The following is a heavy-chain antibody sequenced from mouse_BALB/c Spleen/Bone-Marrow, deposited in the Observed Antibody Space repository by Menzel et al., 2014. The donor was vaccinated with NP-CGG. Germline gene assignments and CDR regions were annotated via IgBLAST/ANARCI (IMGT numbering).Heavy chain of an antibody. D-gene: IGHD2-4*01. CDR3: ARAYDFLDY. CDR2: IDPFNGGT. V-gene: IGHV1S135*01. Sequence: QLQESGPELVKTGASVKISCKASGYSFTGYYMHWVKQSHGKSLEWIGYIDPFNGGTSYNQKFKGKATLTVDKSSNTAYMHLSSLTSEDSAVYYCARAYDFLDYWGQGSTLTVSS. CDR1: GYSFTGYY. J-gene: IGHJ2*01.